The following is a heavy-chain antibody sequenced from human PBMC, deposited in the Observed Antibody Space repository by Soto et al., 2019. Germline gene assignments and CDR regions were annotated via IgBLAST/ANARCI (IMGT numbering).Heavy chain of an antibody. J-gene: IGHJ3*02. V-gene: IGHV3-48*01. Sequence: GGSLRLSCAASGFTFSSYSMNWVRQAPGKGLEWVSYISSSSSTIYYADSVKGRFTISRDNAKNSLYLQMNSLRAEDTAVYYCARVEGATVTISSIWGQGTMVTVSS. CDR1: GFTFSSYS. CDR3: ARVEGATVTISSI. CDR2: ISSSSSTI. D-gene: IGHD4-17*01.